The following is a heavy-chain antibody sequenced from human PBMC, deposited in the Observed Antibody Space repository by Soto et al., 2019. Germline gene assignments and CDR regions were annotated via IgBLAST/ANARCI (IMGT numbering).Heavy chain of an antibody. CDR3: ARVVVVSAALGNYYYYMYV. Sequence: SETLSLTCTVSGGSISSSSYYWGWIRQPPGKGLEWIGSIYYSGSTYYNPSLKSRVTISVDTSKNQFSLKLSSVTAADTAVYYCARVVVVSAALGNYYYYMYVCGKGTKVPVSS. V-gene: IGHV4-39*01. J-gene: IGHJ6*03. CDR2: IYYSGST. CDR1: GGSISSSSYY. D-gene: IGHD2-2*01.